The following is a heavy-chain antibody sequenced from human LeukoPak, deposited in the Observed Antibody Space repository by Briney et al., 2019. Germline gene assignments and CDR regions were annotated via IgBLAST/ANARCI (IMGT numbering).Heavy chain of an antibody. Sequence: GRSLRLSCAASGFTFSSFGMHWVRQAPGKGLEWVAVIWYDGSNKYYADSVKGRFTISRDNSKNTLYMQMNSLRGEDTAVYYCAKDGVVTTAKYYFDYWGQGTLVTVSS. J-gene: IGHJ4*02. V-gene: IGHV3-33*06. CDR1: GFTFSSFG. CDR2: IWYDGSNK. CDR3: AKDGVVTTAKYYFDY. D-gene: IGHD2-21*02.